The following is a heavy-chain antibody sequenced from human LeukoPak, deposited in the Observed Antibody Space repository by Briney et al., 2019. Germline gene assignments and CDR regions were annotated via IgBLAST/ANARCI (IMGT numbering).Heavy chain of an antibody. CDR2: SYTCGGST. V-gene: IGHV1-46*01. CDR3: AREGSQSAFDI. J-gene: IGHJ3*02. Sequence: ASVTVSCKESGYIFTSYFIHWVRQDPGPGIERRTISYTCGGSTSYAKKFQGRVNMTRDTSTSTVYMDLTSLRSEDTAIYYCAREGSQSAFDIWGQGTMVTVSS. CDR1: GYIFTSYF.